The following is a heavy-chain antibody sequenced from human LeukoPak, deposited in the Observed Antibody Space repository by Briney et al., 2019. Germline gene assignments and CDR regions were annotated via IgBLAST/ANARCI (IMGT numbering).Heavy chain of an antibody. J-gene: IGHJ3*02. CDR2: IYPGDSDT. D-gene: IGHD3-10*01. Sequence: GEPLNISCKGSGYSFTSYWLGWVRKMHGKGLGWLGIIYPGDSDTRYSPSFQGKVTISADKSITTAYLQWSSLKASDTAMYYCAGMVRGLGSYTFDIWGQGTMVTVSS. CDR3: AGMVRGLGSYTFDI. V-gene: IGHV5-51*01. CDR1: GYSFTSYW.